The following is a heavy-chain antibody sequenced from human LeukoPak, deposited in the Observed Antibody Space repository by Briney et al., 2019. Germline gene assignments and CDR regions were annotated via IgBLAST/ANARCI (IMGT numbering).Heavy chain of an antibody. J-gene: IGHJ5*02. V-gene: IGHV5-51*01. CDR3: ARTMDYGDYEFDP. Sequence: GESLKISCKGSGYSFTSYWIGWVRQLPGKGLEWMGIIYPGDSDTRYSPSFQGQVTISADKSISTAYLQWSSLKASDTAMYYCARTMDYGDYEFDPWGQGTLVTVSS. D-gene: IGHD4-17*01. CDR2: IYPGDSDT. CDR1: GYSFTSYW.